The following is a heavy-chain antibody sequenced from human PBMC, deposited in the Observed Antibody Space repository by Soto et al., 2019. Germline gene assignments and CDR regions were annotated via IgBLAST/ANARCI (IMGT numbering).Heavy chain of an antibody. CDR3: ARVRCSGGSCYLAGYYYGMDV. Sequence: GGSLRLSCAASGFTFSSYGIHWARQAPGKGLEWVAVIWYDTSNKYYSDSVKGRFTISSDNSKNTVFLQMNSVRAEDTAVYYCARVRCSGGSCYLAGYYYGMDVWGQGTTVTVSS. D-gene: IGHD2-15*01. CDR2: IWYDTSNK. V-gene: IGHV3-33*01. CDR1: GFTFSSYG. J-gene: IGHJ6*02.